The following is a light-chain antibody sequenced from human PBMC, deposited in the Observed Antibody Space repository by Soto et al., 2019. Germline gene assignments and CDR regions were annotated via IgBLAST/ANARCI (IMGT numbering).Light chain of an antibody. CDR3: QQCRNWPLT. Sequence: EIVMTQSPATLSVSPGEGATLACKASQSVYNNLAWYQQRPGQPPRLLMYEASTRATGISARFSGSGYGTEFTLAISSLQSEDFAVYFCQQCRNWPLTFGGGTKVEIK. CDR2: EAS. J-gene: IGKJ4*01. CDR1: QSVYNN. V-gene: IGKV3-15*01.